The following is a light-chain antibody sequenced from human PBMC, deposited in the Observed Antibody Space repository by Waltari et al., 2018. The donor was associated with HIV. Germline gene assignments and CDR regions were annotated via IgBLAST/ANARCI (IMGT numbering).Light chain of an antibody. Sequence: QSALTQPASVSGPPGQSITIPCTGTSSDIGGYKFVSWYQQHPGKAPKLLIYDVSNRPSGVSDRFSGSKSGNTASLTISGLQPEDEADYHCSSFTSRRILVFGGGTKLTL. CDR3: SSFTSRRILV. J-gene: IGLJ2*01. CDR1: SSDIGGYKF. CDR2: DVS. V-gene: IGLV2-14*03.